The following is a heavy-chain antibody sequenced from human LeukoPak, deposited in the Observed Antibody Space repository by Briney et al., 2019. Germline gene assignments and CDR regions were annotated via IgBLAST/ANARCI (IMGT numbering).Heavy chain of an antibody. CDR3: ARDLGDYYDSSGYSPSDY. D-gene: IGHD3-22*01. CDR1: GYTFTSYD. Sequence: ASVKVSCKASGYTFTSYDINWVRQAPGQGLEWMGWISAYNGNTNYAQKLQGRVTMTTDTSTSTAYMELRSLRSDDTAVYYCARDLGDYYDSSGYSPSDYWGQGTLVTVSS. J-gene: IGHJ4*02. CDR2: ISAYNGNT. V-gene: IGHV1-18*01.